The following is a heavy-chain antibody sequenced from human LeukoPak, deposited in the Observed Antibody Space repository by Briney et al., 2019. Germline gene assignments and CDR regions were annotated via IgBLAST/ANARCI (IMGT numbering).Heavy chain of an antibody. CDR1: GGTFSSYA. CDR3: ARGESARAAFDI. V-gene: IGHV1-69*05. Sequence: SVKVSCKASGGTFSSYAISWVRQAPGQGLEWMGRIIPIFGTANYAQKFQGRVTITTDESTSTAYMELSSLRSEDTAVYYCARGESARAAFDIWGQGTMVTVSS. CDR2: IIPIFGTA. J-gene: IGHJ3*02.